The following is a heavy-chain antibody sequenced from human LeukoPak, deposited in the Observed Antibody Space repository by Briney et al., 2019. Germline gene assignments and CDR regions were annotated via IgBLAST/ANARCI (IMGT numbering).Heavy chain of an antibody. Sequence: ASVKVSCKASGYTFTGYYMHWVRQAPGQGLEWMGWINPNSGGTNYAQKLQGRVTMTTDTSTSTAHMELRSLRSDDTAVYYCARDPIRLAYCGGDCPGGYWGQGTLVTVSS. J-gene: IGHJ4*02. CDR3: ARDPIRLAYCGGDCPGGY. V-gene: IGHV1-2*02. CDR1: GYTFTGYY. D-gene: IGHD2-21*02. CDR2: INPNSGGT.